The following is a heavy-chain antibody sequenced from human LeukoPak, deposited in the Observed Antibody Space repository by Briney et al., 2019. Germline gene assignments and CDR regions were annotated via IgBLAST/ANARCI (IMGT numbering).Heavy chain of an antibody. V-gene: IGHV1-46*01. D-gene: IGHD3-22*01. Sequence: ASVKVSCKASGYTFTNYYIHWVRQAPGQGLECMGIINPSGGSTSYAQKFQGRVTMTRDTSISTAYMELSRLRSDDTAVYYCARAFPPYYYDKGDGYWGQGTLVTVSS. CDR3: ARAFPPYYYDKGDGY. J-gene: IGHJ4*02. CDR2: INPSGGST. CDR1: GYTFTNYY.